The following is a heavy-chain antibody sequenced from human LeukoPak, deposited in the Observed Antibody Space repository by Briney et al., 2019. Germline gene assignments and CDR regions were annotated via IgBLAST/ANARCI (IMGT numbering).Heavy chain of an antibody. CDR1: GFTFDDYA. J-gene: IGHJ4*02. V-gene: IGHV3-9*01. D-gene: IGHD3-22*01. Sequence: GGSLRLSCAASGFTFDDYAMHWVRQAPGKGLEWVSGISWNSGSIGYADSVKGRFTISRDNAKNSLYLQMNSLRAEDTAVYYCARAFTTHFDYWGQGTLVTVSS. CDR2: ISWNSGSI. CDR3: ARAFTTHFDY.